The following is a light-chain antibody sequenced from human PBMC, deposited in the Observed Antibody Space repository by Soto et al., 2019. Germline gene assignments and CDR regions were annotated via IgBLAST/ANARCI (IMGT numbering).Light chain of an antibody. Sequence: QSALTQPASVSGSPGQSITISCTGTSSNVGAYNYVSWFQHHPGRAPKLMIYEVSNRPSGISYRFSGSKSGNTASLTISGLQTEDEGDYYCSSFTTRNTWVFGGGTKVTVL. V-gene: IGLV2-14*01. CDR2: EVS. J-gene: IGLJ3*02. CDR1: SSNVGAYNY. CDR3: SSFTTRNTWV.